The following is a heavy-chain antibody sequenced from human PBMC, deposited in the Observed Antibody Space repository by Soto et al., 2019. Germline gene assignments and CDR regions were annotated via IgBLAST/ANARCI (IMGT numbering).Heavy chain of an antibody. D-gene: IGHD3-22*01. J-gene: IGHJ3*02. CDR1: GFTFSSYR. CDR2: ISIRDSYI. CDR3: ARALKANYYYDNSDFDAFDI. V-gene: IGHV3-21*01. Sequence: GGSLRLSCAASGFTFSSYRMNWVRQAPGKGLEWVSSISIRDSYIYYADSVKGRFTISRDNAKNSLCLQMNSLRAEDTALYYCARALKANYYYDNSDFDAFDIWGQGTMVTVSS.